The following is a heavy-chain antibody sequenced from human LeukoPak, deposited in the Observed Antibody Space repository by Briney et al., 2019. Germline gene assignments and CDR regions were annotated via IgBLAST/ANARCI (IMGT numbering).Heavy chain of an antibody. Sequence: ASVKVSCKASGYTFTGDYMHWVRQAPGQGLDWMGWINPNSGGTKYAQKVQGRVTMTRDKSISTAYMDLTSLRSDDTAVYYCARDLWEGSNSWIPYWGQGTLVTVSS. J-gene: IGHJ4*02. CDR3: ARDLWEGSNSWIPY. D-gene: IGHD6-13*01. CDR1: GYTFTGDY. CDR2: INPNSGGT. V-gene: IGHV1-2*02.